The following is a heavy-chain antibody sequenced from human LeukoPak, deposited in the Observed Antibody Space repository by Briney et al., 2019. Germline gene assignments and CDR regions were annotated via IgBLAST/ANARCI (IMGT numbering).Heavy chain of an antibody. D-gene: IGHD2-2*02. CDR2: ISSSGSTI. CDR3: ARGYCSSTSCYKFDY. V-gene: IGHV3-11*01. CDR1: GFTFSDYY. J-gene: IGHJ4*02. Sequence: KPGGSLRLSCAASGFTFSDYYMSWIRQAPGKGLEWVSYISSSGSTIYYADSVKGRFTISRDDAKNSLYLQMNSLRAEDTAVYYCARGYCSSTSCYKFDYWGQGTLVTVSS.